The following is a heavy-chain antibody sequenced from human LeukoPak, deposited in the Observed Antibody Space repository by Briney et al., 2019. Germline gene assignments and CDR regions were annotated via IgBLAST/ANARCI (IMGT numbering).Heavy chain of an antibody. CDR3: ARALATGPYFDY. Sequence: PGGSLRLSCAVSGITLSNYAMSWVRQAPGKGLEWVAGISGSGGGTNYADSVKGRFTISRDNAKNSLYLQMNSLRAEDTAVYYCARALATGPYFDYWGQGTLVTVSS. CDR1: GITLSNYA. CDR2: ISGSGGGT. J-gene: IGHJ4*02. D-gene: IGHD5-12*01. V-gene: IGHV3-23*01.